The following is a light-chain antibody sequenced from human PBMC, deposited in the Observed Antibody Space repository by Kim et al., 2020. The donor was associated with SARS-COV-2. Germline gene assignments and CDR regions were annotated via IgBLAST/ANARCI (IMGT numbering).Light chain of an antibody. V-gene: IGLV2-23*01. Sequence: GHTLTIPCTGTSSDVVSYNLVSWYQQHPGKAPKLMIYEGSKRPSGVSNRFSGSKSGNTASLTISGLQAEDEADYYCCSYAGSSTVVFGGGTKLTVL. J-gene: IGLJ2*01. CDR1: SSDVVSYNL. CDR2: EGS. CDR3: CSYAGSSTVV.